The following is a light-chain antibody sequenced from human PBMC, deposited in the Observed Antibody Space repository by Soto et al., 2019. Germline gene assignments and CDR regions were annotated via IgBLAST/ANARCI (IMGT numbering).Light chain of an antibody. CDR1: SSDVGGYNY. CDR3: SSYAGSNNPVI. CDR2: AVS. J-gene: IGLJ2*01. Sequence: QSVLTQPPSASGSPGQSVTISCTGTSSDVGGYNYVSWYQQHPGKAPKFLIFAVSRQPSGVPDRFSGSKSGNTASLTVSGLQAEDEADYYCSSYAGSNNPVIFGGGTKLTVL. V-gene: IGLV2-8*01.